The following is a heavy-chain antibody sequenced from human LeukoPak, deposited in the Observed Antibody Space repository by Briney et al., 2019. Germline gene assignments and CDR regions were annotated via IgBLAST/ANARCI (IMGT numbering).Heavy chain of an antibody. CDR3: ARLSVAAAGT. V-gene: IGHV4-4*07. Sequence: PSETLSLTCTVSRGSISSYYWSWLRQPAGKGLDWIGRIYTSGSTYYNPSLKSRVTISVDTSKNQFSLTLSSVTAADTAVYYCARLSVAAAGTWGQGTMVTVSS. J-gene: IGHJ3*01. D-gene: IGHD6-13*01. CDR2: IYTSGST. CDR1: RGSISSYY.